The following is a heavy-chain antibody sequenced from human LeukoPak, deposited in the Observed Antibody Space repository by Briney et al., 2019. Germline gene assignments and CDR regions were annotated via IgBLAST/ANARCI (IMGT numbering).Heavy chain of an antibody. D-gene: IGHD6-13*01. Sequence: GGSLRLSCAASGFTFSSYAMHWVRQAPGKGLEWVAVISYDGSNKYYADSVKGRFTISRGNSKNTLYLQMNSLRAKDTAVYYCARPSQVQQLVDVDFDYWGQGTLVTVSS. V-gene: IGHV3-30-3*01. J-gene: IGHJ4*02. CDR1: GFTFSSYA. CDR2: ISYDGSNK. CDR3: ARPSQVQQLVDVDFDY.